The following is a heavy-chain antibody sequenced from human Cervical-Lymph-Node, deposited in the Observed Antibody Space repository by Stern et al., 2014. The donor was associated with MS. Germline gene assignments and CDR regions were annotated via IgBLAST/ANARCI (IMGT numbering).Heavy chain of an antibody. V-gene: IGHV3-33*01. CDR1: GFSFSRYA. CDR3: ASAYSSSHYYFDY. Sequence: MQLVESGGGVVQPGRPLRLSCAASGFSFSRYAMHWVRQAPGKGLEWVALIWYDGSNPYYADSVTGRFTISRDNFKNTLYLQMNSLRAEDTAVYYCASAYSSSHYYFDYWGQGTLVTVSS. CDR2: IWYDGSNP. D-gene: IGHD6-13*01. J-gene: IGHJ4*02.